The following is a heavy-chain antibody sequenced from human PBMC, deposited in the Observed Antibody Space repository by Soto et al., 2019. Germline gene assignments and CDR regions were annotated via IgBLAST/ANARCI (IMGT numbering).Heavy chain of an antibody. CDR1: GFRFSAYA. D-gene: IGHD6-13*01. CDR2: IKNDGDAT. CDR3: AAGNPPRDY. Sequence: VLLLESGGGLVQPGGSLTLSCAASGFRFSAYAMTWVRQAPGKGLEWVSNIKNDGDATYYADSVKGRFTISRDNSMNMLFLQMNSLRAQDTAVYYCAAGNPPRDYWGQGTLVTVSP. J-gene: IGHJ4*02. V-gene: IGHV3-23*01.